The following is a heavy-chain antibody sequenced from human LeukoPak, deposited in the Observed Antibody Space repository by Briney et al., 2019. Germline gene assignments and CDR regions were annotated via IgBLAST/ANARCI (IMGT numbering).Heavy chain of an antibody. CDR3: AKPGVWYGYFDY. V-gene: IGHV3-30*18. CDR2: ISYDGSNK. J-gene: IGHJ4*02. Sequence: GGSLRLSCAASGLTFSSYGMHWVRQAPGKGLEWVAVISYDGSNKYYADSVKGRFTISRDNSKNTLYLQMNSLRAEDTAVYYCAKPGVWYGYFDYWGQGTLVTVSS. D-gene: IGHD6-13*01. CDR1: GLTFSSYG.